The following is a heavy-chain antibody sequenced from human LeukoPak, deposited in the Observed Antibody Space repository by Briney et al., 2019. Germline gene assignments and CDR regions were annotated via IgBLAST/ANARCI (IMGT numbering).Heavy chain of an antibody. D-gene: IGHD3-10*01. CDR1: GGSISSSSYY. CDR2: IYYSGST. J-gene: IGHJ4*02. Sequence: SETLSLTCTVSGGSISSSSYYWGWIRQPPGKGLEWIRSIYYSGSTYYNPSLKSRVTISVDTSKNQFSLKLSSVTAADTAVYYCARRHYYGSGSFDYWGQGTLATVSS. V-gene: IGHV4-39*01. CDR3: ARRHYYGSGSFDY.